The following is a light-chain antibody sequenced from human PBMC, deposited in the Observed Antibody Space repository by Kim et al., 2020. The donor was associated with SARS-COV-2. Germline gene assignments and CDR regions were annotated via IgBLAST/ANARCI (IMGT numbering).Light chain of an antibody. CDR3: QQSYNTPRT. J-gene: IGKJ1*01. CDR1: LRISRY. Sequence: DIQITQSPSSLSASVGDRVTITCRASLRISRYLNWYQQRLGKAPKVLIYEASTLQSAVPSRFSGSGSGTDFTLTISSLQPEDSATYYCQQSYNTPRTFGQGTKVDIK. V-gene: IGKV1-39*01. CDR2: EAS.